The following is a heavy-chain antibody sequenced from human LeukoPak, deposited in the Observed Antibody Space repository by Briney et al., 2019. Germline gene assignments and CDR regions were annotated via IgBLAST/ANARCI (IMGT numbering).Heavy chain of an antibody. CDR1: GYSFTNYW. J-gene: IGHJ4*02. CDR2: IYPGDSDS. CDR3: ARLSVIAADGTHYFDY. Sequence: GESLKISCKGSGYSFTNYWIGWVRQMPGKGLEWMGIIYPGDSDSRNSPSFQAQVSISADKSINTAYLQWSSLKASDTAMYYCARLSVIAADGTHYFDYWGRGTLVTVSS. V-gene: IGHV5-51*01. D-gene: IGHD6-13*01.